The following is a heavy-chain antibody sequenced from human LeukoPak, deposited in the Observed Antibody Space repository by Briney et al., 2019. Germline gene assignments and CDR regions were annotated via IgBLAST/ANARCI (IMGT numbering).Heavy chain of an antibody. CDR2: IYSGGRT. D-gene: IGHD7-27*01. V-gene: IGHV3-53*01. J-gene: IGHJ4*02. CDR1: GFNVSKNF. Sequence: GGSLRLSCAASGFNVSKNFMAWFRQAPRKGPEWLSVIYSGGRTYYAESLLGRFSTSRDTSQNALYLQMSSLRTEDTAVYYCAKSLTGDRLCDSWGQGTLVTVSS. CDR3: AKSLTGDRLCDS.